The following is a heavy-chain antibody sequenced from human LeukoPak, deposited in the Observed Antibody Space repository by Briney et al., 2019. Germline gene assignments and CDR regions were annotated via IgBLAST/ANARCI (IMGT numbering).Heavy chain of an antibody. D-gene: IGHD3-22*01. V-gene: IGHV5-51*01. CDR1: GYSFTSYW. CDR2: IYPGDSDT. J-gene: IGHJ1*01. Sequence: GESLKISCKGSGYSFTSYWIGWVRQMPGKGLEWMGIIYPGDSDTRYSPSFQGQVTISADKSISTAYLQWSSLKASDTAMYYCAKWDYYEASCYEYFHHWGQGTLVTVSS. CDR3: AKWDYYEASCYEYFHH.